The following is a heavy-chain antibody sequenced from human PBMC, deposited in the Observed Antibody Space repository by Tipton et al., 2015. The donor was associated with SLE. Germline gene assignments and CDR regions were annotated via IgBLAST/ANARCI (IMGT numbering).Heavy chain of an antibody. Sequence: TLSLTCTVSGGSISSSSYYWGWIRQPPGKGLEWIGYIYYSGSTNYNPSLKSRVTISVDTSKNQFSLKLSSVTAADTAVYYCARGYVGALAFDTWGQGTMVTVSS. CDR1: GGSISSSSYY. D-gene: IGHD1-26*01. J-gene: IGHJ3*02. V-gene: IGHV4-61*05. CDR3: ARGYVGALAFDT. CDR2: IYYSGST.